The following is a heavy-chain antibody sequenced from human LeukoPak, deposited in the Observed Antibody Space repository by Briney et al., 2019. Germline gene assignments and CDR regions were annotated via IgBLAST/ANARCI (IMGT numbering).Heavy chain of an antibody. CDR1: GFSFSSYA. CDR2: ISSRSDGT. Sequence: GGSLRLSCAASGFSFSSYAMSWVRQAPGKGLEWVSAISSRSDGTWNVDSVRGRFTISRDNSKNTLYLQMNSLRAEDTALYYCVRDRRFPDDVFDIWGEGTMVTVSS. CDR3: VRDRRFPDDVFDI. J-gene: IGHJ3*02. D-gene: IGHD2-21*01. V-gene: IGHV3-23*01.